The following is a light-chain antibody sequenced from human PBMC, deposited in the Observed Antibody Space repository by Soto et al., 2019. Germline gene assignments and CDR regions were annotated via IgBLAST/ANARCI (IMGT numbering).Light chain of an antibody. CDR2: GAS. CDR3: QQYGSSPPIT. J-gene: IGKJ5*01. V-gene: IGKV3-20*01. Sequence: EIVFTQSPGALSLSPGERATLSCRASQSVSNNYLAWYQPKPGQAPRLLLYGASKRATGIPERFSGSGSWTDFTLTISRLEPEDFAVYYCQQYGSSPPITFGQGTRLEIK. CDR1: QSVSNNY.